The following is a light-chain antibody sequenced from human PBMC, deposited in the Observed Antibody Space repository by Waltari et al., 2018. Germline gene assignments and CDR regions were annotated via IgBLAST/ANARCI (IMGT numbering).Light chain of an antibody. J-gene: IGLJ2*01. CDR2: DNS. V-gene: IGLV1-40*01. CDR3: QTYDSSLSGVV. Sequence: QSVLTQPPSVSGAPGQRVTISCTGRSSNIGAGSDVHWYHQLPGTAPKLLIYDNSYRPSGVPDRFSGSKSGTSASLAITGLQAEDEADYYCQTYDSSLSGVVFGGGTKLTVL. CDR1: SSNIGAGSD.